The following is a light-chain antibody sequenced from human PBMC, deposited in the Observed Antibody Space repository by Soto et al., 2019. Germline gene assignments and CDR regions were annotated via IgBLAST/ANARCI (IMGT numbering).Light chain of an antibody. V-gene: IGKV3-11*01. CDR1: QSIGTS. J-gene: IGKJ1*01. Sequence: EIVLTQSPATLSLSPGERATISCRASQSIGTSLAWYQQKPGQAPRLLIYDTSSRATGIPARFSGSVSGTDFTLTISSLEPEDFAVYYCQQRGNWPLTFGQGTKV. CDR2: DTS. CDR3: QQRGNWPLT.